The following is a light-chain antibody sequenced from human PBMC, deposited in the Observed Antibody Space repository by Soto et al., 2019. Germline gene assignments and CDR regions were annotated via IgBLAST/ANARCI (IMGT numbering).Light chain of an antibody. CDR1: QSISNW. CDR3: QQYNRDSPWT. CDR2: DVS. V-gene: IGKV1-5*01. J-gene: IGKJ1*01. Sequence: DIHMTQSPSTLSASVGDRVTITCRASQSISNWLAWYQQRPGKAPKLLISDVSSLESRVPLRFSGSGSRTEFTLTISSLQPDDFATYYCQQYNRDSPWTFGQGTKVEMK.